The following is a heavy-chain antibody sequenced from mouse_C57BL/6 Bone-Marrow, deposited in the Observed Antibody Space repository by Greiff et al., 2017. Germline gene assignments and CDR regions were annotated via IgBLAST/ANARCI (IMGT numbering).Heavy chain of an antibody. CDR2: IYPGGGYT. V-gene: IGHV1-63*01. CDR3: ARGYYGSSPYWYFDV. Sequence: VMLVESGAELVRPGTSVKMSCKASGYTFTNYWIGWAKQRPGHGLEWIGDIYPGGGYTNYNEKFKGKATLTADKSSSTAYMQFSSLTSEDSAIYYCARGYYGSSPYWYFDVWGTGTTVTVSS. D-gene: IGHD1-1*01. CDR1: GYTFTNYW. J-gene: IGHJ1*03.